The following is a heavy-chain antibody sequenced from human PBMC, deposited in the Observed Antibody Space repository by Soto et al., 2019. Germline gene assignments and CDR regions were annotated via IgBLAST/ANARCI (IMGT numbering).Heavy chain of an antibody. CDR3: AHRVTYSCSWDGGWFDS. J-gene: IGHJ5*01. CDR2: IYWDNDR. CDR1: GFSLTNSGVG. D-gene: IGHD2-15*01. V-gene: IGHV2-5*02. Sequence: QITLKESGPTLVEPTQTLTLTCSFSGFSLTNSGVGVGWLRQVPGKDLECLGIIYWDNDRRYNPSLKSRLTIMQDTSKNQVVVTMTCMEPVDTGTYYCAHRVTYSCSWDGGWFDSWGQGTPVTVS.